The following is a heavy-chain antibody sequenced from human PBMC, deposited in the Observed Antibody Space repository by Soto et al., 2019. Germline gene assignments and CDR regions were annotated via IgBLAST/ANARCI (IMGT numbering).Heavy chain of an antibody. J-gene: IGHJ6*03. CDR1: GGSFSGYY. CDR2: INHSGST. V-gene: IGHV4-34*01. Sequence: QVQLQQWGAGLLKPSETLSLTCAVYGGSFSGYYWSWIRQPPGKGLEGIGEINHSGSTNYNPSLKSRVTISVDTSKNQFSLKLSSVTAADTAVYYCARGCKDQLPLGYSYYMDVWGKGTTVTVSS. D-gene: IGHD2-2*01. CDR3: ARGCKDQLPLGYSYYMDV.